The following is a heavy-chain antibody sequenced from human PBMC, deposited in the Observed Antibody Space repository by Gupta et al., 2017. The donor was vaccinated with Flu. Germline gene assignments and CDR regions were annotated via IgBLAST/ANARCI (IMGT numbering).Heavy chain of an antibody. CDR3: ARASVAAAGTDYYYYMDV. J-gene: IGHJ6*03. CDR2: IWYDGSNK. Sequence: HWVRQAPGKGLEWVAVIWYDGSNKYYAESGKGRVTISRDNSKNTLDRQMNSLRAEETAVYDCARASVAAAGTDYYYYMDVGGKGTTVTVSS. V-gene: IGHV3-33*01. D-gene: IGHD6-13*01.